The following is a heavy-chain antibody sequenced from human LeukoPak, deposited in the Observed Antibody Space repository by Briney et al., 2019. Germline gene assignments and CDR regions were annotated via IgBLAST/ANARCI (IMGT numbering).Heavy chain of an antibody. CDR3: ARVDVKQWHSYYFDY. CDR1: GGSISSGDYY. Sequence: SETLSLTCTVSGGSISSGDYYWSWIRQPPGKGLEWIGYIYYSGSTNYNPSLKSRVTISVDTSKNQFSLKLSSVTAADTAVYYCARVDVKQWHSYYFDYWGQGTLVTVSS. J-gene: IGHJ4*02. D-gene: IGHD6-19*01. V-gene: IGHV4-61*08. CDR2: IYYSGST.